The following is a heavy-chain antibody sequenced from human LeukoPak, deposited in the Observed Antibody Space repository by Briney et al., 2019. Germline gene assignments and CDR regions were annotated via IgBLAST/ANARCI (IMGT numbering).Heavy chain of an antibody. D-gene: IGHD3-3*01. J-gene: IGHJ4*02. CDR1: GFTFSDYS. CDR2: ISRRSRHV. V-gene: IGHV3-21*01. Sequence: PGGSLRLSCAASGFTFSDYSMNWVRQAPGKGLEWVSSISRRSRHVYYAGSVKGRFTISRDDARNSLYLQMNSLRAEDMAVYYCARVQGRFGVGTFDYWGQGTLVTVSS. CDR3: ARVQGRFGVGTFDY.